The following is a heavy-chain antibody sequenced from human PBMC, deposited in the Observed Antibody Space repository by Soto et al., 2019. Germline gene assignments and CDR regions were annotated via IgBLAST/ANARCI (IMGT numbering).Heavy chain of an antibody. CDR3: AHGEGSISLFDY. V-gene: IGHV2-5*02. CDR1: GFSLRTSGVG. CDR2: IFWDDDQ. Sequence: SGPPLLNPTHTLTLTCTFSGFSLRTSGVGVAWIRQPPGKALEWLGLIFWDDDQRYSPSLKNRLNSTKDNSKNQGVLTMKNMDPVDTATCYCAHGEGSISLFDYWGQGTLVTVSS. D-gene: IGHD2-2*01. J-gene: IGHJ4*02.